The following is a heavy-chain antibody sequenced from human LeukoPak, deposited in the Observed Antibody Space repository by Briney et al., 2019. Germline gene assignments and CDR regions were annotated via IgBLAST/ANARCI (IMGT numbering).Heavy chain of an antibody. CDR3: ASSEQLVSYPYYYYYGMDV. CDR1: GYTFTGYY. CDR2: INPNSGGT. V-gene: IGHV1-2*02. D-gene: IGHD6-13*01. Sequence: ASVTVSCKASGYTFTGYYMHWVRPAPGQGLEWMGWINPNSGGTNYAQKFQGRVTMTRDTSISTAYMELSRLRSDDTAVYYCASSEQLVSYPYYYYYGMDVWGQGTTVTVSS. J-gene: IGHJ6*02.